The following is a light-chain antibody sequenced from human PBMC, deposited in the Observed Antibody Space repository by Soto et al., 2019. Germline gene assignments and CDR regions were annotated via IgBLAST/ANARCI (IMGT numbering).Light chain of an antibody. CDR1: QSLLYSPNNKNY. V-gene: IGKV4-1*01. J-gene: IGKJ1*01. Sequence: DIVVTQSPDSLAVSLGERATIDCKSSQSLLYSPNNKNYLAWYQLKPGQHPKLLISWASTPESGVPDRFTGGGSWADFTPTISSLQAEDVAVYYCQQYYDAPQTFGRGTKVEIK. CDR2: WAS. CDR3: QQYYDAPQT.